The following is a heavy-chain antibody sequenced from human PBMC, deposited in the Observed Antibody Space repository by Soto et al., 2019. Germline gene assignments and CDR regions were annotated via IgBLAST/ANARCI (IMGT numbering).Heavy chain of an antibody. CDR2: INPNSGGT. V-gene: IGHV1-2*02. CDR3: ARDTRLMTTVTSPYDY. Sequence: QVQLVQSGAEVKKPGASVKVSCKASGYTFIGYYMHWVRQAPGQGLEWMGWINPNSGGTNYAQNFQGRVTMNRDTSISTAYMELSRLRSDDTAVYYCARDTRLMTTVTSPYDYWGQGTLVTVSS. D-gene: IGHD4-4*01. CDR1: GYTFIGYY. J-gene: IGHJ4*02.